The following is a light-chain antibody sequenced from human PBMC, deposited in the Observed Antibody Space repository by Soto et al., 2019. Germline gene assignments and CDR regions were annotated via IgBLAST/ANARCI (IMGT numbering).Light chain of an antibody. J-gene: IGKJ5*01. CDR3: QQRSNLPPT. Sequence: IVLTQSPGAIAMSSGGSATISSRASQSVSNNYLAWYQQKPGQAPRLLIYDASNRATGIPDRFSGGGSGTDFTLTISSLEPEDFAVYYCQQRSNLPPTFGQGTRLEIK. CDR2: DAS. V-gene: IGKV3D-20*02. CDR1: QSVSNNY.